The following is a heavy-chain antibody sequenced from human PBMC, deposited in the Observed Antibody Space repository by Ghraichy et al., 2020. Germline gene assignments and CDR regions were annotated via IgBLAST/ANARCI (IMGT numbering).Heavy chain of an antibody. J-gene: IGHJ4*02. Sequence: SVKVSCKASGGTFSSYAISWVRQAPGQGLEWMGGIIPIFGTANYAQKFQARVTITADESTSTADMELSSPRSEDTAVYYCARTINHGRYSYGSSDYWGQGTLVTVSS. V-gene: IGHV1-69*13. D-gene: IGHD5-18*01. CDR3: ARTINHGRYSYGSSDY. CDR2: IIPIFGTA. CDR1: GGTFSSYA.